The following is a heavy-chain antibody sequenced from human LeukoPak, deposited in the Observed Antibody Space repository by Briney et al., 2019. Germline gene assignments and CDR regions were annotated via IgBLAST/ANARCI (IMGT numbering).Heavy chain of an antibody. CDR1: GGSISSYY. Sequence: SETLSLTCTVSGGSISSYYWSWIRQPPGKGLEWIGYIFYSGSTNYNPSLKSRVTISVDTSKNQFSLKLSSVTAADTAVYYCARVAAAAGTDLFDYWGQGTLVTVSS. V-gene: IGHV4-59*01. CDR3: ARVAAAAGTDLFDY. CDR2: IFYSGST. J-gene: IGHJ4*02. D-gene: IGHD6-13*01.